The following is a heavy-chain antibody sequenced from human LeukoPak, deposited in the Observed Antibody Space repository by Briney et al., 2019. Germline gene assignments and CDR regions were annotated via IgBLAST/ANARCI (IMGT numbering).Heavy chain of an antibody. Sequence: NTGASLRLSCAASGLTFSNVWMNWVRQPPEKGLEWFGRIFRKTDGGTTEYATPVKGRFTISRDDSKNTLYLQMNSLKIEDTAVYYCATGSNRYDTSDFDYWGQGALVTVSS. V-gene: IGHV3-15*01. CDR2: IFRKTDGGTT. D-gene: IGHD3-22*01. CDR1: GLTFSNVW. CDR3: ATGSNRYDTSDFDY. J-gene: IGHJ4*02.